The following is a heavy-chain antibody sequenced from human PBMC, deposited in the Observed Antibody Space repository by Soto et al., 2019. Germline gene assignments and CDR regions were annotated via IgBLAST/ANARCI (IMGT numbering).Heavy chain of an antibody. CDR3: ARVLYYDSSGFDY. Sequence: ASVKVSCKASGYTFTTYGISWVRQAPGQGLEWMGWISPYNGNTNYAQKLQGRVTMTTDTSTSTAYMELRSLRSDDTAIHYCARVLYYDSSGFDYWGQGTLVTVSS. CDR2: ISPYNGNT. J-gene: IGHJ4*02. V-gene: IGHV1-18*04. D-gene: IGHD3-22*01. CDR1: GYTFTTYG.